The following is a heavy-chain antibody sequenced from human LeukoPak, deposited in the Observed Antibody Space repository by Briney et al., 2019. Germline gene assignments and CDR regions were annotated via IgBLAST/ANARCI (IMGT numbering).Heavy chain of an antibody. J-gene: IGHJ4*02. CDR3: AIASDWYYFDH. CDR2: INPNSGDT. Sequence: GASVKVSCKASGYTFTGYYMHWVRQAPGQGLEWMGWINPNSGDTNYAQKFQGRVTMTRDTSISTAYMELSRLKSDDMAVYYCAIASDWYYFDHWGQGTLVTVSS. CDR1: GYTFTGYY. D-gene: IGHD6-19*01. V-gene: IGHV1-2*02.